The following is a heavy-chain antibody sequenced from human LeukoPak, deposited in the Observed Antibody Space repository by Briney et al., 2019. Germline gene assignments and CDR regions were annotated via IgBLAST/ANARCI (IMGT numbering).Heavy chain of an antibody. D-gene: IGHD1-1*01. CDR1: GFTFSSYA. Sequence: GGSLRLSCAASGFTFSSYAMHWVRQAPGKGLEWVAVISYDGSNKYYADSVKGRFTISRDNSKNTLYLQMNSLRAEDTAVYYCAKWVPFDYWGQGTLVTVSS. CDR3: AKWVPFDY. J-gene: IGHJ4*02. V-gene: IGHV3-30-3*02. CDR2: ISYDGSNK.